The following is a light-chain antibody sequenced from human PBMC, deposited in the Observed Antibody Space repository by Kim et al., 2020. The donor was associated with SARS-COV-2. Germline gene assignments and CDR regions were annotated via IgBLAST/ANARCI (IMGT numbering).Light chain of an antibody. CDR1: SGHTIYA. CDR2: FNSDGSH. CDR3: QTWGTGIVV. V-gene: IGLV4-69*01. Sequence: SVNFTCPLSSGHTIYAIACHQQQPEKGPRYLMKFNSDGSHNKGDGIPDRFSGSRSGAECYLTISSLHSEDEADYYCQTWGTGIVVLGGGTQLTVL. J-gene: IGLJ2*01.